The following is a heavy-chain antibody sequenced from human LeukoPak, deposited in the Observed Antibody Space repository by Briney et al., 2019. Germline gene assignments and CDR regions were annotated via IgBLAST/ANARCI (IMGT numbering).Heavy chain of an antibody. J-gene: IGHJ4*02. V-gene: IGHV4-39*01. Sequence: SETLSLTCTVSGGSVSSTSYFWGWIRQPPGNGLEWIGSIKYSGSTYYNPSLKSRVTISVDTSKNQFSLELSSVTAADTAVYYCASLVSSAYSTFDCWGQGTLVTVSS. D-gene: IGHD3-22*01. CDR3: ASLVSSAYSTFDC. CDR1: GGSVSSTSYF. CDR2: IKYSGST.